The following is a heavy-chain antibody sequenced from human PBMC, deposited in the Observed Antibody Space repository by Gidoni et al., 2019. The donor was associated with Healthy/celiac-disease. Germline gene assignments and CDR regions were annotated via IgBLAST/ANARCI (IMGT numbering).Heavy chain of an antibody. CDR2: IYWDDDK. CDR1: GFSLSTSGVG. D-gene: IGHD3-22*01. CDR3: AHLYYYDSSGYYGGRFYFDY. Sequence: QITLKESGPTLVKPTQTLTLTCPFSGFSLSTSGVGVGWIRQPPGKALEWLALIYWDDDKRYSPSLKSRLTITKDTSKNQVVLTMTNMDPVDTATYYCAHLYYYDSSGYYGGRFYFDYWGQGTLVTVSS. V-gene: IGHV2-5*02. J-gene: IGHJ4*02.